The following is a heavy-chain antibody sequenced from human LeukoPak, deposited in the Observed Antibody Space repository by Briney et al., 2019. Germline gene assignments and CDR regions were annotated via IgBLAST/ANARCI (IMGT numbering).Heavy chain of an antibody. D-gene: IGHD3-10*01. CDR2: INHSGST. Sequence: SETLSLTCAVYGGSFSGYYWSWIRQPPGEGLEWIGEINHSGSTNYNPSLKSRVTISVDTSKNQFSLKLSSVTAADTAVYYCARVDPMVRGVLSSYYYYYGMDVWGQGTTVTVSS. CDR1: GGSFSGYY. CDR3: ARVDPMVRGVLSSYYYYYGMDV. V-gene: IGHV4-34*01. J-gene: IGHJ6*02.